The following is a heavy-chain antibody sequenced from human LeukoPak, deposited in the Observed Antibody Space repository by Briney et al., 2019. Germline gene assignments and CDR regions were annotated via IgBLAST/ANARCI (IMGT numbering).Heavy chain of an antibody. J-gene: IGHJ4*02. CDR2: ISGSGGST. Sequence: GALRLSCAASGFTFSSYAMSWVRQAPGKGLEWVSAISGSGGSTYYADSVKGRFTISRDNSKNTLYLQMNSLRAEDTAVYYCAKTFSYGSYLYDYWGQGTLVTVSS. CDR1: GFTFSSYA. D-gene: IGHD5-18*01. V-gene: IGHV3-23*01. CDR3: AKTFSYGSYLYDY.